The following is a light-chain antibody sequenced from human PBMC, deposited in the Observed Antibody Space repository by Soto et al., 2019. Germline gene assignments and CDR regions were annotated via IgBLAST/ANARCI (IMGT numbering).Light chain of an antibody. CDR2: GAS. J-gene: IGKJ1*01. Sequence: EILFTQSPGTLSLSPGERLTLSCRASQSVSNNYLAWYQQKPGQAPRLLIYGASNTATGTPDRLSGSGSGTVFTITIRRLEPEDSAVYYCQQYGTSGTFGQGTKVDIK. V-gene: IGKV3-20*01. CDR1: QSVSNNY. CDR3: QQYGTSGT.